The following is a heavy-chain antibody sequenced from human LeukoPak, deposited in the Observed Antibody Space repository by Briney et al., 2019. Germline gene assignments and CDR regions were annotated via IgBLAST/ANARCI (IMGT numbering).Heavy chain of an antibody. CDR3: ATLTGPRTFDY. D-gene: IGHD1-20*01. CDR2: INWTGDNT. J-gene: IGHJ4*02. CDR1: GFNFEGYG. Sequence: GGSLRLSCAASGFNFEGYGISWVRQAPGKGLEWVSGINWTGDNTAYADSVKGRFTISRDNAKNSLYLQMDSLRADDTALYYCATLTGPRTFDYWGQRTLVTVSS. V-gene: IGHV3-20*04.